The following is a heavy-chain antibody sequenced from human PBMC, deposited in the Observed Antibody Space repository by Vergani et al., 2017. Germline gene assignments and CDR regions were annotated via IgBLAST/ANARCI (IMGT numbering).Heavy chain of an antibody. Sequence: QMQLQESGPGLVKPSETLSLSCTVSGDSISTSSYACGWIRQPPGKTLEWIGTVFYGWRTSYHPSLKSRVTLSLDTSKKQISLHLTSVTAADTAVYYCARHISGVRPSSMTAFDYWGQGTLVTVSS. CDR2: VFYGWRT. CDR1: GDSISTSSYA. D-gene: IGHD6-6*01. CDR3: ARHISGVRPSSMTAFDY. J-gene: IGHJ4*02. V-gene: IGHV4-39*01.